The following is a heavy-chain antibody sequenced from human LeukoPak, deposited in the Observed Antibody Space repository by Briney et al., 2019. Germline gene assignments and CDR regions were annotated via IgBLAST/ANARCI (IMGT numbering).Heavy chain of an antibody. CDR1: GFTITTYS. J-gene: IGHJ4*02. Sequence: PGGSLRLSCAASGFTITTYSLNWVRQAPGKGLEWVAVISYDGSNKYYADSVKGRFTISRDNSKNTLYLQMNSLRAEDTAVYYCARDRGGYYDATDYWGQGTLVTVSS. CDR3: ARDRGGYYDATDY. CDR2: ISYDGSNK. D-gene: IGHD3-22*01. V-gene: IGHV3-30*03.